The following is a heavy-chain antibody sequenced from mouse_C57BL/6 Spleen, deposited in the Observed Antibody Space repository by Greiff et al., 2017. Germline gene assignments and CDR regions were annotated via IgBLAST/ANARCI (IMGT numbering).Heavy chain of an antibody. CDR3: ARYAGGFAY. J-gene: IGHJ3*01. V-gene: IGHV7-3*01. Sequence: DVKLVESGGGLVQPGGSLSLSCAASGFTFTDYYMSWVRQPPGKALEWLGFIRNKANGYTTEYSASVKGRVTISRDNSQSILYLQMNALRAEDSATYYCARYAGGFAYWGQGTLVTVSA. CDR2: IRNKANGYTT. CDR1: GFTFTDYY.